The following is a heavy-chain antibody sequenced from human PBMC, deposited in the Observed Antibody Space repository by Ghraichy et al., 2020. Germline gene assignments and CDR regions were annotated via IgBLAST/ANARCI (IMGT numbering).Heavy chain of an antibody. V-gene: IGHV3-30*18. Sequence: GGSLRLSCAASGFTFSSYGMHWVRQAPGKGLEWVAVISYDGSNKYYADSVKGRFTISRDNSKNTLYLQMNSLRAEDTAVYYCAKVFGCYNCKKTDWYFDLWGRGTLVTVSS. J-gene: IGHJ2*01. CDR1: GFTFSSYG. CDR3: AKVFGCYNCKKTDWYFDL. CDR2: ISYDGSNK. D-gene: IGHD5-24*01.